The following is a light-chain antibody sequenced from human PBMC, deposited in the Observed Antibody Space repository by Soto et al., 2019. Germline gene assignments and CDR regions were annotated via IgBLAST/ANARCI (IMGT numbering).Light chain of an antibody. J-gene: IGLJ3*02. Sequence: QSALTQPASVSGSPGQSFTISCTGTSSDVGAYNVFSWYQQHPAKAPKLMIYEVTNRPSGVSNRFSGSKSGNTASLTISGLQAADEADYYCSSYTVSNTWVFGGGTKVTVL. CDR1: SSDVGAYNV. CDR3: SSYTVSNTWV. CDR2: EVT. V-gene: IGLV2-14*01.